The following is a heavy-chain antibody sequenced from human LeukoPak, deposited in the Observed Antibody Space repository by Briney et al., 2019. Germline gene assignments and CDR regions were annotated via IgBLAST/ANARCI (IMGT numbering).Heavy chain of an antibody. Sequence: GGSLRLSCAASGFTFSSYGIHWVRQAPGKGLEWVSSISSSGSYFYYADSVKGRFTISRDNAKNSLYLQMNSLRAEDTAVYYCSTLRYGGSYGSIYWGQGTLVTVSS. V-gene: IGHV3-21*01. CDR1: GFTFSSYG. D-gene: IGHD1-26*01. CDR2: ISSSGSYF. CDR3: STLRYGGSYGSIY. J-gene: IGHJ4*02.